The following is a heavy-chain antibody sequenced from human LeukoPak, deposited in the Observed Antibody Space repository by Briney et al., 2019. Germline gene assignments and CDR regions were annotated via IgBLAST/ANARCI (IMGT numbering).Heavy chain of an antibody. J-gene: IGHJ6*03. CDR2: IYYSDST. CDR1: GGSISSSSYY. CDR3: ARYASYNGDYYYYMDV. Sequence: SETLSLTRTVSGGSISSSSYYWGWIRQPPGKGLEWIGSIYYSDSTYYNPSLKSRVTISVDTSKNQFSLKLSSVTAADTAVYYCARYASYNGDYYYYMDVWGKGTTVTISS. V-gene: IGHV4-39*01. D-gene: IGHD1-1*01.